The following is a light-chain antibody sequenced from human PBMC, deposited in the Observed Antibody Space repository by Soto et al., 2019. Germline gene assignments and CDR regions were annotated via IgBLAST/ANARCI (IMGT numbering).Light chain of an antibody. CDR2: AAS. CDR1: QGISSY. J-gene: IGKJ4*01. CDR3: QQLNSYPLT. Sequence: DIQLTQSPSFLSASVGDRVTITCRASQGISSYLAWYQQKPGKAPKLLIYAASTLQSGVPSSFSGSASGTEFTLTISRLQPEDFATYYCQQLNSYPLTFGGGTKVEIK. V-gene: IGKV1-9*01.